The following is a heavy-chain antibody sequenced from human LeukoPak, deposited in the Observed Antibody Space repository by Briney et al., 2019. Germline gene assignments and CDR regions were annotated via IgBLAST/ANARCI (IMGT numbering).Heavy chain of an antibody. J-gene: IGHJ3*02. CDR2: IIPIFGTA. CDR3: ARCTYYDFWSGYSDAFDX. Sequence: GSSVKVSYKASGGTFSSYAISWVRQAPGQGLEWMGGIIPIFGTANYAQKFQGRVTITADESTSTAYMELSSLRSEDTAVYYCARCTYYDFWSGYSDAFDXXGQGXXXTV. CDR1: GGTFSSYA. V-gene: IGHV1-69*01. D-gene: IGHD3-3*01.